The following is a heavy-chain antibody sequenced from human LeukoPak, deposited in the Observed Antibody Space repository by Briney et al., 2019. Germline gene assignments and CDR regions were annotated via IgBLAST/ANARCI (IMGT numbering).Heavy chain of an antibody. V-gene: IGHV4-59*08. Sequence: PSETLSLTCTVSGGSISSYYWSWIRQPSGKGLEWIGYIYYSGSTNYNPSLKSRVTISVDTSKNQFSLKLSSVTAADTAVYYCARLPRGYDLFYFDYWGQGTLVTVSS. CDR3: ARLPRGYDLFYFDY. CDR1: GGSISSYY. CDR2: IYYSGST. J-gene: IGHJ4*02. D-gene: IGHD5-18*01.